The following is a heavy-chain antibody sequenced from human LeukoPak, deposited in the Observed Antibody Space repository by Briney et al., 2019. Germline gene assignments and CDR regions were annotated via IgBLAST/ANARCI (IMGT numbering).Heavy chain of an antibody. CDR1: GYSFTSYW. CDR3: ARHESTIFGVIPHYGMDV. CDR2: IYPGDSDT. V-gene: IGHV5-51*01. J-gene: IGHJ6*02. Sequence: ESLKISCKGSGYSFTSYWIGWVRQMPGKGLEWMGIIYPGDSDTRYSPSFQGQVTISADKSISTAYLQWSSLKASDTAMHYCARHESTIFGVIPHYGMDVWGQGTTVTVSS. D-gene: IGHD3-3*01.